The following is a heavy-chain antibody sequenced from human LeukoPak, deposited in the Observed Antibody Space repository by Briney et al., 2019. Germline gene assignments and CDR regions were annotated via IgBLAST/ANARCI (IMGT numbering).Heavy chain of an antibody. D-gene: IGHD3-10*01. CDR1: GGSISSSSYY. J-gene: IGHJ5*02. V-gene: IGHV4-39*01. CDR2: IYYSGST. Sequence: SETLSLTCTVSGGSISSSSYYWGWIRQPPGKGLEWIGSIYYSGSTYYNPSLKSRVTISVDTSKNQFSLKLSSVTAADTAVYYCARRGGDEYYYGSGSYVRADWFAPWGQGTLVTVSS. CDR3: ARRGGDEYYYGSGSYVRADWFAP.